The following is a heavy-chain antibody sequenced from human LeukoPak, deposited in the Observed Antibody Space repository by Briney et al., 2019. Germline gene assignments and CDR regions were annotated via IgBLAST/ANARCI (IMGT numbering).Heavy chain of an antibody. D-gene: IGHD2-2*01. CDR1: GGTFSSYA. V-gene: IGHV1-69*01. Sequence: SVKVSCKASGGTFSSYAISWLRQAPGQGLEWMGGIIPIFGTANYAQKFQGRVTITADESTSTAYMELSSLRSEDTAVYYCASGDIVVVPAAIAFDYWGQGTLVTVSS. J-gene: IGHJ4*02. CDR2: IIPIFGTA. CDR3: ASGDIVVVPAAIAFDY.